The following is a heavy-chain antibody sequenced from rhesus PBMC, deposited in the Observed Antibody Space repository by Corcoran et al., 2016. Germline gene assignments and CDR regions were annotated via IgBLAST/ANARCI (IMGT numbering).Heavy chain of an antibody. Sequence: EVQLVESGGGLAKPGGSLRLSCAASGFTFSSYWMNWVRQTPGKGLEWISAINSGGGSTYYADSGKGRFTISIENSKNPLFLQMNSLRAEDTAVYYCAKEPTVTTSGYWGQGVLVTVSS. V-gene: IGHV3S42*01. CDR1: GFTFSSYW. D-gene: IGHD4-35*01. CDR3: AKEPTVTTSGY. CDR2: INSGGGST. J-gene: IGHJ4*01.